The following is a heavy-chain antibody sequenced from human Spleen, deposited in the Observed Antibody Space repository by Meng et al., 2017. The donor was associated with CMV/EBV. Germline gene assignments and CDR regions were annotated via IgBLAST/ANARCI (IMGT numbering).Heavy chain of an antibody. J-gene: IGHJ5*02. V-gene: IGHV3-11*01. CDR2: ISPNGETI. CDR1: GFAFNDYY. CDR3: AKGTKALGSVTKNWFDP. D-gene: IGHD4-17*01. Sequence: GGSLRLSCAASGFAFNDYYMNWIRQVPGKGLEWVSYISPNGETIHYADSVKGRFTISRDNAKNSLSLYLQMNSLRVEDTAVYYCAKGTKALGSVTKNWFDPWGQGTLVTVSS.